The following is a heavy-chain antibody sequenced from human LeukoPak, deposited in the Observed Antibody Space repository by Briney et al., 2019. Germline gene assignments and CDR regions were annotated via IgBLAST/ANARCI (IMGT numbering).Heavy chain of an antibody. CDR2: INHSGST. J-gene: IGHJ4*02. CDR1: GGSFSGYY. CDR3: ARDTAGATSFDY. Sequence: SETLSLTCAVYGGSFSGYYWTWTRQPPGKGLEWIGEINHSGSTNYNPSLKSRVTISVDKSKNQFSLKLSSVTAADTAVYYCARDTAGATSFDYWGQGTLVTVSS. V-gene: IGHV4-34*01. D-gene: IGHD1-26*01.